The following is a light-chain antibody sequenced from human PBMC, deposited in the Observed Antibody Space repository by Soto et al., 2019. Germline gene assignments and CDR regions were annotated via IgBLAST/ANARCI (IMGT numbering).Light chain of an antibody. CDR1: SSDVGGYNY. V-gene: IGLV2-14*03. J-gene: IGLJ1*01. CDR3: ASFTSNSHYV. Sequence: SVLPQPASLSGSPGQSITISCTGTSSDVGGYNYVSWYQQHSGKAPKLMIYHVTNRPSGVSDRFSGSKSGNTASLTISGLQAEDEADYYCASFTSNSHYVFGAGTKVTVL. CDR2: HVT.